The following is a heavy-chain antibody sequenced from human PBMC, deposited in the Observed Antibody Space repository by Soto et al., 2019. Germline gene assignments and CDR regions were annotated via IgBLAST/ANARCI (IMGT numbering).Heavy chain of an antibody. CDR3: ARQRTTVVTQAYFDH. CDR2: IYYSGRT. J-gene: IGHJ4*02. V-gene: IGHV4-39*01. Sequence: LSLTCIVSGESISSSSYYWGWIRQPPGKGLEWIGSIYYSGRTYYNPSFKSRGTISIDTSKNQFSLKLSSVTATDTAVYYCARQRTTVVTQAYFDHWGQGALVTVSS. D-gene: IGHD2-21*02. CDR1: GESISSSSYY.